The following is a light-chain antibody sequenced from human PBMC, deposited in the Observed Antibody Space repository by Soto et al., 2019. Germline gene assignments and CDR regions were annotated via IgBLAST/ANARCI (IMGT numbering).Light chain of an antibody. V-gene: IGKV1-39*01. Sequence: DIQMTQSPSSLSASVGDRVTITCRASQSISSYLNWYQQKPGKAPKLLIYAASSLQSGVPARFSGSGSGTEFTLTISSLQPEDFAVYYCQQRSNWPSTFGPGTKVDIK. CDR1: QSISSY. CDR2: AAS. J-gene: IGKJ3*01. CDR3: QQRSNWPST.